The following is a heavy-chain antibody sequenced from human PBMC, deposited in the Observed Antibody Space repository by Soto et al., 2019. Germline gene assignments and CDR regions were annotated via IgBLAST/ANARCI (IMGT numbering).Heavy chain of an antibody. CDR3: ARTFFSSVYANPRYYHYNMDV. CDR1: GDSISTYY. V-gene: IGHV4-59*01. Sequence: SETLSLTCTVSGDSISTYYWNWIRQSPGKGLEWIGYIHYTGNTNSNPSLKSRVNISVDTSRNQFSLKLTSVTAADTAVYYCARTFFSSVYANPRYYHYNMDVWGKGTTVTVSS. D-gene: IGHD2-8*01. CDR2: IHYTGNT. J-gene: IGHJ6*03.